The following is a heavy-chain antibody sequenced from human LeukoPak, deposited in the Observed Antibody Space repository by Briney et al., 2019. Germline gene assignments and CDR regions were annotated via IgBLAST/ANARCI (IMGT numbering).Heavy chain of an antibody. J-gene: IGHJ3*02. V-gene: IGHV1-2*02. CDR1: GYTFTGYY. Sequence: ASVKVSCKASGYTFTGYYMNWVRQAPGQGLEWMGWINPNSGGTNYAQKFQGRVTMTRDTSISTAYMELGRLRSDDTAVYYCARGITIFGVVTNDAFDIWGQGTMVTVSS. CDR2: INPNSGGT. D-gene: IGHD3-3*01. CDR3: ARGITIFGVVTNDAFDI.